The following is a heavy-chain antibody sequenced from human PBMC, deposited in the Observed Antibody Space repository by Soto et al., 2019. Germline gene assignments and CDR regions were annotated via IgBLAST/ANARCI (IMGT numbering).Heavy chain of an antibody. CDR1: GGTFSSYA. CDR3: ARGPRSPVDHYYGSGSLRSHDAFDI. Sequence: SVKVSCKASGGTFSSYAISWVRQAPGQGLEWMGGIIPIFGTANYAQKFQGRVTITADESTSTAYMELSSLRSEDTAVYYCARGPRSPVDHYYGSGSLRSHDAFDIWGQGTMVTVSS. D-gene: IGHD3-10*01. V-gene: IGHV1-69*13. CDR2: IIPIFGTA. J-gene: IGHJ3*02.